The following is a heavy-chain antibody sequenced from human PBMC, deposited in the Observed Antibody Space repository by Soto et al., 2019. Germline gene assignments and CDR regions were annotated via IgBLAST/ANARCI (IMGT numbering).Heavy chain of an antibody. CDR2: IYYSGST. Sequence: SETLSLTCTVDSISSYYWSWIRQPPGKGLEWIGYIYYSGSTNYNPSLKSRVTISVDTSKNQFSLKLSSVTAADTAVYYCARRWGRTFDYWGQGTLVTVSS. D-gene: IGHD7-27*01. CDR3: ARRWGRTFDY. V-gene: IGHV4-59*08. J-gene: IGHJ4*02. CDR1: SISSYY.